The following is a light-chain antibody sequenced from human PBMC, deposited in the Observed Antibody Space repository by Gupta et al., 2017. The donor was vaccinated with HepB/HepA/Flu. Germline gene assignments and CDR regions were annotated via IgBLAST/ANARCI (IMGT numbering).Light chain of an antibody. Sequence: DIQMTQSPSSLSASVGDRVTITCRASQDIRNDVAWFQQKPGKAPKRLVLGAYSLQSGVPSRFFGSGTGTDFSLTISSLQPEDFATYYCLQDNTYPCIFGQGTKLEIK. CDR1: QDIRND. V-gene: IGKV1-17*01. CDR3: LQDNTYPCI. J-gene: IGKJ2*02. CDR2: GAY.